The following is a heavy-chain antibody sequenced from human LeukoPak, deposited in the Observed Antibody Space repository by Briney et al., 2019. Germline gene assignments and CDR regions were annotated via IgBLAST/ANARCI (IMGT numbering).Heavy chain of an antibody. V-gene: IGHV3-30*02. CDR1: GFPFSSYG. CDR2: IPYDGSDK. Sequence: GGSLRLSCAASGFPFSSYGMHWVRQAPGKGLEWVAFIPYDGSDKFYADSVKGRFTTSRDNSKNTLYLQMNSLRAEDTAVYYCAAMTSVTTGDYWGQGTLATVSS. CDR3: AAMTSVTTGDY. D-gene: IGHD4-11*01. J-gene: IGHJ4*02.